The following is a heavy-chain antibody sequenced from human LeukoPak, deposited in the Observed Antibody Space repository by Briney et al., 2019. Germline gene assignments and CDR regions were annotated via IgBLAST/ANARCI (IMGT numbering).Heavy chain of an antibody. CDR3: AGESSSCHDY. CDR1: GFTFSSYW. CDR2: IYTDGRST. D-gene: IGHD6-13*01. V-gene: IGHV3-74*01. Sequence: QPGGSLRLSCAASGFTFSSYWMHWVRQAPGKGLVWVARIYTDGRSTSYAGSVKGRFTISRDNAKNMLYLQMNSLRADDTAVYYCAGESSSCHDYWGQGTLVTVSS. J-gene: IGHJ4*02.